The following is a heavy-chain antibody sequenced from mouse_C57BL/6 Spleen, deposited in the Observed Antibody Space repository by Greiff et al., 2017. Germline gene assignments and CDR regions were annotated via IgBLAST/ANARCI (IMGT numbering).Heavy chain of an antibody. Sequence: VKLVESGPELVKPGASVKISCKASGYAFSSSWMNWVKQRPGKGLEWIGRIYPGDGVTNYNGKFKGTAPLTADKSSSTAYMPRSSLTSEDSAVWFCARRSYYYGSSYDAMDYWGQGTSVTVSS. CDR3: ARRSYYYGSSYDAMDY. D-gene: IGHD1-1*01. V-gene: IGHV1-82*01. CDR1: GYAFSSSW. J-gene: IGHJ4*01. CDR2: IYPGDGVT.